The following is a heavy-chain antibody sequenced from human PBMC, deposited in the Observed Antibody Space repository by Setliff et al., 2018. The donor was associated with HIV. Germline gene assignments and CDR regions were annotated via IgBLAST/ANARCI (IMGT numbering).Heavy chain of an antibody. Sequence: SETLSLTCTVSGGSISSGGYYWSWIRQQPGKGLEWIGYIYYSGSTYYNPSLKSRVTISVDTSKNQFSLKLSSVTAAGTAVYYCARGYPVSYYHYMDVWGKGTTVTVSS. CDR2: IYYSGST. CDR1: GGSISSGGYY. J-gene: IGHJ6*03. D-gene: IGHD3-16*02. V-gene: IGHV4-31*02. CDR3: ARGYPVSYYHYMDV.